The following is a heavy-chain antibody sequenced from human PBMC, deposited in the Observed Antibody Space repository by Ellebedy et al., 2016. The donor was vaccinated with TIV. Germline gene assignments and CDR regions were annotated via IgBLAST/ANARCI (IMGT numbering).Heavy chain of an antibody. CDR1: GFAFDDHA. D-gene: IGHD1-14*01. J-gene: IGHJ6*03. CDR2: INWNGRTT. V-gene: IGHV3-20*04. Sequence: GESLKISXAASGFAFDDHAMSWVRQVPGKGLEWVAGINWNGRTTGYADSVKGRFTISRDNVKKSVHLQMNDLRAEDTAVYYCAKDNVRKGNMDVWGKGTTVTVSS. CDR3: AKDNVRKGNMDV.